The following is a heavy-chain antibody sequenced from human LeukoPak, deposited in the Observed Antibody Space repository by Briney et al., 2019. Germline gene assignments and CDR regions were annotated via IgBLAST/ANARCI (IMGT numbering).Heavy chain of an antibody. CDR2: ISYDGSNK. CDR3: ARELSSSGYYDYGMDV. CDR1: GFTFSSYA. J-gene: IGHJ6*02. V-gene: IGHV3-30-3*01. Sequence: GGSLRLSCAASGFTFSSYAMHWVRQAPGKGLEWVAVISYDGSNKYYADSVKGRFTISRDNSKNTLYLQMNSLRAEDTAVYYCARELSSSGYYDYGMDVWGQGTTVTVSS. D-gene: IGHD3-22*01.